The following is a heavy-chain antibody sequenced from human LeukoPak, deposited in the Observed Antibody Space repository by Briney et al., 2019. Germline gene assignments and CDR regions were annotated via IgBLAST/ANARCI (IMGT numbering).Heavy chain of an antibody. Sequence: PGGSLRLSCAASGFTLSSYSMNWVRQAPGKGLEWVSSISSSSSYIYYADSVKGRFTISRDNAKNSLYLQMNSLRAEDTAVYYCARDGHYYDSSGSRFDYWGQGTLVTVSS. V-gene: IGHV3-21*01. CDR2: ISSSSSYI. CDR1: GFTLSSYS. D-gene: IGHD3-22*01. CDR3: ARDGHYYDSSGSRFDY. J-gene: IGHJ4*02.